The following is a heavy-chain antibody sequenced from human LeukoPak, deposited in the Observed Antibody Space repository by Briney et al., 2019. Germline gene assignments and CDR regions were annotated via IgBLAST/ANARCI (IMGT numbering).Heavy chain of an antibody. CDR3: ANQILGYCSDDNCPWRFHYDY. J-gene: IGHJ4*02. D-gene: IGHD2-15*01. Sequence: PSETLSLTCSVSGASLSSSSYYWGWIRQPPGKGLEWIGSIYYSGSTYFNPSLKSRVTIFIDTSKNQFSLRLRSVTAADTAIYYCANQILGYCSDDNCPWRFHYDYWGQGTLLTVSS. V-gene: IGHV4-39*01. CDR1: GASLSSSSYY. CDR2: IYYSGST.